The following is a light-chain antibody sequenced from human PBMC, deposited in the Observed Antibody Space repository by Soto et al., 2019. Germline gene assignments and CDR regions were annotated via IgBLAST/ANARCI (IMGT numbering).Light chain of an antibody. Sequence: EIVLTQSPATLSLSPGERATLSCRASQSVSSYLAWYQQKPGQAPRLLIYDASNRATGIPARFSGSGSGTDFTLTISSLEPEDFATYFCQHHNSYSQTFGQGTKVEIK. CDR1: QSVSSY. J-gene: IGKJ1*01. V-gene: IGKV3-11*01. CDR2: DAS. CDR3: QHHNSYSQT.